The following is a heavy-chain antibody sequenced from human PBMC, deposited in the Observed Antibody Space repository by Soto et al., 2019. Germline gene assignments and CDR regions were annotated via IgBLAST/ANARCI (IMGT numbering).Heavy chain of an antibody. Sequence: ASVKVSCKASGYTFTSYDINWVRQATGQGLEWMGWMNPNSGNTGYAQKFQGRVTMTRNTSISTAYMELSSLRSEDTAVYYCARDGNIVATIDYWGQGTLVTVSS. D-gene: IGHD5-12*01. V-gene: IGHV1-8*01. CDR1: GYTFTSYD. CDR3: ARDGNIVATIDY. CDR2: MNPNSGNT. J-gene: IGHJ4*02.